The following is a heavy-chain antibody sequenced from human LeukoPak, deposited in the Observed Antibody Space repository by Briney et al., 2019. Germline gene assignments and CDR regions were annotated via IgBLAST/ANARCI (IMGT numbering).Heavy chain of an antibody. CDR3: ARENPNGGDCCDY. Sequence: GGSLRLSCAASGFTFSSYWMSWVRQAPGKGLEWVANIKRDGSEKYYVDSVKGRFTISRDNAKNSLYLQTNSLRVEDTAVYYCARENPNGGDCCDYWGQGTLVTVSS. CDR1: GFTFSSYW. D-gene: IGHD2-21*01. CDR2: IKRDGSEK. V-gene: IGHV3-7*01. J-gene: IGHJ4*02.